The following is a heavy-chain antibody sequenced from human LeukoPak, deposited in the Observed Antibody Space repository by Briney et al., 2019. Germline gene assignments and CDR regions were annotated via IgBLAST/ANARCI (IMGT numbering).Heavy chain of an antibody. CDR2: ISSSSSHI. CDR3: ARGAAAGDY. J-gene: IGHJ4*02. D-gene: IGHD6-13*01. Sequence: PGGSLRLSCAVSGFTFSSYSMNWVRQVPGKGLECVSSISSSSSHIGYADSVKGRFTISRDNAKNLLYLQMNSLRAEDTAVYYCARGAAAGDYWGQGTLVTVSS. V-gene: IGHV3-21*01. CDR1: GFTFSSYS.